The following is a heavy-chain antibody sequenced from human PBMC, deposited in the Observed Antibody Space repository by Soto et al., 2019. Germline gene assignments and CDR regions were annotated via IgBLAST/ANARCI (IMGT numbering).Heavy chain of an antibody. CDR1: GGSISPYY. J-gene: IGHJ4*02. D-gene: IGHD4-17*01. V-gene: IGHV4-59*08. Sequence: PSETLSLTCTVSGGSISPYYWSWIRQSPGKGLEWIGYIHHTGSTNYNPSLQSRVTISVDTSKNQFSLKLSSVTAADTAVYYCARQVPSTVTFDYWGPGTLVTVSS. CDR2: IHHTGST. CDR3: ARQVPSTVTFDY.